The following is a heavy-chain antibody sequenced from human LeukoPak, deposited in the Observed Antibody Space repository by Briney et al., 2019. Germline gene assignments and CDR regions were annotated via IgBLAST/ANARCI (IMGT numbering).Heavy chain of an antibody. Sequence: ASVRVSCKASGYTFTGYYIHWVRQAPGQGLEWIGWINPDSGDTKYAQKFQGRVSMTRDRSISTAYMELSRLRSDDTAVYFCARDLGGLERYFDYWGQGTLVTVSS. CDR2: INPDSGDT. V-gene: IGHV1-2*02. CDR3: ARDLGGLERYFDY. J-gene: IGHJ4*02. D-gene: IGHD1-1*01. CDR1: GYTFTGYY.